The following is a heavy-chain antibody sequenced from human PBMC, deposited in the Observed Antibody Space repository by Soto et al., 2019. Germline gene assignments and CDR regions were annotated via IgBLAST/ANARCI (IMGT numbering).Heavy chain of an antibody. D-gene: IGHD1-26*01. Sequence: EVQLVESGAGLVQPGGSLRLSCAASGFTFSIYWMHWVRQAPGKGPVWVSRIDNAGSSARYADSVKGRFTISRDNAKNTVYLQMNSLRAEDTGVYYCTRVGGSVSGMDVWGQGTTVTVSS. J-gene: IGHJ6*02. CDR1: GFTFSIYW. CDR2: IDNAGSSA. V-gene: IGHV3-74*01. CDR3: TRVGGSVSGMDV.